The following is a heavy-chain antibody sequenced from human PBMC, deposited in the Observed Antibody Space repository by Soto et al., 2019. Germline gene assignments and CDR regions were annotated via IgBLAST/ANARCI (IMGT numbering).Heavy chain of an antibody. CDR2: IYYSGST. J-gene: IGHJ4*02. V-gene: IGHV4-59*08. Sequence: QVQLQESGPGLVKPSETLSLTCTVSGGSISSYYWSWIRQPPGKGLEWIGYIYYSGSTNYNPSLKRRVTISVDTSKNQFSLKLSSVTAADTAVYYCARLGDYMSPANFDYWGQGTLVTVSS. CDR3: ARLGDYMSPANFDY. D-gene: IGHD3-16*01. CDR1: GGSISSYY.